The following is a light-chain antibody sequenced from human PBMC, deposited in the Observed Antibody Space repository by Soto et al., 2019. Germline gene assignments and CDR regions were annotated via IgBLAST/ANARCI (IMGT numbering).Light chain of an antibody. V-gene: IGKV3-11*01. Sequence: EIVLTQSPATLSLSPGEGATLSCRASQSLSNYLAWYQQKPGQAPRLLIYDASDRASGIPARFSGSGSGTDFTLTISSLEPEDFAVYYCHQRGSWSFTFGPGTKVDIK. CDR1: QSLSNY. CDR2: DAS. J-gene: IGKJ3*01. CDR3: HQRGSWSFT.